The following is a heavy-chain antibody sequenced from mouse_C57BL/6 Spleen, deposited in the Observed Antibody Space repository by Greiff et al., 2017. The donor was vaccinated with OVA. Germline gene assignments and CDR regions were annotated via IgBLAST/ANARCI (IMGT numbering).Heavy chain of an antibody. J-gene: IGHJ2*01. Sequence: VQLQQSGPELVKPGASVKISCKASGYTFTDYYMNWVKQSHEQSLEWIGDINPNNGGTSYNQKFKGKATLTVDKSSSTAYMELRSLTSEDSAVYYCARTYGNFFDYWGQGTTLTVSS. CDR1: GYTFTDYY. CDR3: ARTYGNFFDY. D-gene: IGHD2-1*01. CDR2: INPNNGGT. V-gene: IGHV1-26*01.